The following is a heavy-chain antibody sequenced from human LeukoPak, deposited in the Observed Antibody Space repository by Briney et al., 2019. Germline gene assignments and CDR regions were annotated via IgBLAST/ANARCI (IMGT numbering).Heavy chain of an antibody. V-gene: IGHV1-24*01. D-gene: IGHD6-19*01. J-gene: IGHJ1*01. CDR3: ATDGCSSGWYRGYFQH. CDR1: GYTLTELS. CDR2: FDPEDGET. Sequence: ASVKVSCKVSGYTLTELSMHWVRQAPGKGLEWMGGFDPEDGETIYAQKFQGRVTMTEDTSTDTAYMELSSLRSEDTAVYYCATDGCSSGWYRGYFQHWGQGTLVTVSS.